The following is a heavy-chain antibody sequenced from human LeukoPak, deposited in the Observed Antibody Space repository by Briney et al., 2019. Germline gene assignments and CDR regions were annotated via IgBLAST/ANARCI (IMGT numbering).Heavy chain of an antibody. CDR3: ARGTEKTRISGYYFFDH. J-gene: IGHJ4*02. CDR2: VYTSGNT. Sequence: SETLSLTCTVSGGSISGCFWTWIRQPAGKELEWIGRVYTSGNTYYHPSLESRVTISLDTLHNQLSLRVTSVTAADTAIYYCARGTEKTRISGYYFFDHWGRGALVTVSS. V-gene: IGHV4-4*07. D-gene: IGHD5-12*01. CDR1: GGSISGCF.